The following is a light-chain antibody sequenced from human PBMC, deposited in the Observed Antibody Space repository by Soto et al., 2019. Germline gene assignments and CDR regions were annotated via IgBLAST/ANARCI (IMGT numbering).Light chain of an antibody. Sequence: QSALTQPPSVSGSPGQSVTISCTGTSTDFVSYNRVSWYQQPPGTAPKLMIYEVSKRPSGVPDRFSGSKSGNTASLTISGLQAADEADYYCCSHAGGYTSVLFGGGTKLTVL. CDR2: EVS. CDR1: STDFVSYNR. V-gene: IGLV2-18*02. CDR3: CSHAGGYTSVL. J-gene: IGLJ2*01.